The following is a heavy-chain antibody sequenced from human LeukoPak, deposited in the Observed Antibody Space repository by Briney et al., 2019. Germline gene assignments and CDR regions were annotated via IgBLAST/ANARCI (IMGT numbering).Heavy chain of an antibody. J-gene: IGHJ4*02. D-gene: IGHD2-8*01. Sequence: GGSLRLSCAASGFTFSSYAMSWVRQAPGKGLEWVSAISGSGGSTYYADSVKGRFTISRDNSKNTLYPQMSSLRAEDTAVYYCAKDRFFNGVCYSLDYWGQGTLVTVSS. V-gene: IGHV3-23*01. CDR3: AKDRFFNGVCYSLDY. CDR1: GFTFSSYA. CDR2: ISGSGGST.